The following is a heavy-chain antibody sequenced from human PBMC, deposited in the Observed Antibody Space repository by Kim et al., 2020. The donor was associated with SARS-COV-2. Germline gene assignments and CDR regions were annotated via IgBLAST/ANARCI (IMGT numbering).Heavy chain of an antibody. V-gene: IGHV1-2*02. CDR2: INPNSGGT. D-gene: IGHD3-10*01. CDR3: ARDTMVRGVIINRPDY. J-gene: IGHJ4*02. CDR1: GYTFTGYY. Sequence: ASVKVSCKASGYTFTGYYMHWVRQAPGQGLEWMGWINPNSGGTNYAQKFQGRVTMTRDTSISTAYMELSRLRSDDTAVYYCARDTMVRGVIINRPDYWGQGTLVTVSS.